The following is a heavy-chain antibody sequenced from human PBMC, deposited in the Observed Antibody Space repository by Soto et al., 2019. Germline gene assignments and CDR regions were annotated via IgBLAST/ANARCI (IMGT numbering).Heavy chain of an antibody. D-gene: IGHD6-13*01. Sequence: QVQLVQSGAEVKKPGASVKVSCKASGYTFTGYYMHWVRQAPGQGLEWMGWINPNSGGTNYAQKFQGRVNMTRDTSISTAYMELSRLRSDDTAVYYCARAFVTGPTGQQLDYYYGMDVWGQGTTVTVSS. J-gene: IGHJ6*02. CDR2: INPNSGGT. CDR1: GYTFTGYY. CDR3: ARAFVTGPTGQQLDYYYGMDV. V-gene: IGHV1-2*02.